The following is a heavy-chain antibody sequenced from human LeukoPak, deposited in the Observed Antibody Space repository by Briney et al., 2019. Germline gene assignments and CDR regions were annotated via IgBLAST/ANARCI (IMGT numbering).Heavy chain of an antibody. V-gene: IGHV4-59*08. CDR2: IYYSGST. J-gene: IGHJ4*02. Sequence: PSETLSLTCTVSGVSISSYYWIWIRQPPGKGLEWIGYIYYSGSTNYNPSLKSRVTISVDTSKNQFSLKLSSVTAADTAVYYCARRGYYYDSIGYFDYWGQGTLVTVSS. CDR3: ARRGYYYDSIGYFDY. D-gene: IGHD3-22*01. CDR1: GVSISSYY.